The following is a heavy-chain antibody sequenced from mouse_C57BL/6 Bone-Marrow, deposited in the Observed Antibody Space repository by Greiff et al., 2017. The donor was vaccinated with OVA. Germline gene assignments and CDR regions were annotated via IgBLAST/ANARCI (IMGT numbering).Heavy chain of an antibody. CDR1: GYTFTSYW. V-gene: IGHV1-64*01. Sequence: QVQLQQPGAELVKPGASVKLSCKASGYTFTSYWMHWVKQRPGQGLEWIGMIHPNSGSTNYNEKFKSKATLTVDKSSSTAYMQLSSLTSEDSAVYYCAISCYYYGPFAYWGQGTLVTVSA. D-gene: IGHD1-1*01. J-gene: IGHJ3*01. CDR2: IHPNSGST. CDR3: AISCYYYGPFAY.